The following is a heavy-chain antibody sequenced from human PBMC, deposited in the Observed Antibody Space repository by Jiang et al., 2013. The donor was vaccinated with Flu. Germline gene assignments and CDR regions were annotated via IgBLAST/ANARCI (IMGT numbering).Heavy chain of an antibody. Sequence: VQLVESGAEVKKPGSSVKVSCKASGDSFSSYATSWVRQAPGQGLDWMGGIIPIFGTSKYAQKFQGRVTITADESTSTVYMELSSLTSDDTAVYYCARDHTGYGSSWYDYWGQGTLVTVSS. D-gene: IGHD6-13*01. J-gene: IGHJ5*01. V-gene: IGHV1-69*01. CDR1: GDSFSSYA. CDR3: ARDHTGYGSSWYDY. CDR2: IIPIFGTS.